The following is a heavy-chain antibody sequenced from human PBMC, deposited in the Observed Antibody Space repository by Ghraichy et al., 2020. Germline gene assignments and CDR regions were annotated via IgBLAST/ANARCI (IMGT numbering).Heavy chain of an antibody. J-gene: IGHJ6*02. V-gene: IGHV1-8*03. D-gene: IGHD6-13*01. CDR1: GYTFTSYD. CDR3: AIFLGDSSSWYYYYYYGMDV. CDR2: MNPNSGNT. Sequence: ASVKVSCKASGYTFTSYDINWVRQATGQGLEWMGWMNPNSGNTGYAQKFQGRVTITRNTSISTAYMELSSLRSEDTAVYYCAIFLGDSSSWYYYYYYGMDVWGQGTTVTVSS.